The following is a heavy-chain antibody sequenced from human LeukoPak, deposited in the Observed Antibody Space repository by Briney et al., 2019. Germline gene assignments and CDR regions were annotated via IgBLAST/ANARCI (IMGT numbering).Heavy chain of an antibody. D-gene: IGHD3-10*01. V-gene: IGHV3-23*01. CDR3: VRDRHYIGNREVRFPY. J-gene: IGHJ4*02. CDR2: ISPSGGGT. CDR1: GFTFRNHG. Sequence: GGSLRLSCAASGFTFRNHGMNWVRQAPGKGLEWVSGISPSGGGTYYADSVKGRFTISRDNAKNSLDLQMNSLRVEDTAVYYCVRDRHYIGNREVRFPYWGQGALVTVSS.